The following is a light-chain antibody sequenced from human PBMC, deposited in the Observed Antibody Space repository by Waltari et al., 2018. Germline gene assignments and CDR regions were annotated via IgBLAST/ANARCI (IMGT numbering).Light chain of an antibody. Sequence: QSTLPQPPSVSGAPGQTVTISCSGTTSNIGALFHVHWYQKFPGTAPKLLIYGNTHRPSGVPGRFSGSKSDTSASLVISGLQAEDAGDYYCQSYDNVVKGCVFGTGTKVIVL. V-gene: IGLV1-40*01. CDR2: GNT. J-gene: IGLJ1*01. CDR3: QSYDNVVKGCV. CDR1: TSNIGALFH.